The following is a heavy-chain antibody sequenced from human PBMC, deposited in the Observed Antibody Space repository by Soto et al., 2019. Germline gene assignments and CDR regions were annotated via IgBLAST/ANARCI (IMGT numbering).Heavy chain of an antibody. CDR2: MNPNSGNT. Sequence: WASVKVSCKASGYTFTSYDINWVRQATGQGLERMGWMNPNSGNTGYAQKFQGRVTMTRNTSISTAYMELSSLRSEDTAVYYCAGVGSSSGWYFDYYYGMDVWGQGTTVTVSS. CDR3: AGVGSSSGWYFDYYYGMDV. CDR1: GYTFTSYD. V-gene: IGHV1-8*01. J-gene: IGHJ6*02. D-gene: IGHD6-19*01.